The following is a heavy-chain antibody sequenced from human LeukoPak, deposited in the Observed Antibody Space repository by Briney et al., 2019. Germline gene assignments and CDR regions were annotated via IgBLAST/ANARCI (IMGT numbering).Heavy chain of an antibody. CDR3: ARDLSSDSGSGV. J-gene: IGHJ6*02. D-gene: IGHD2-21*01. CDR1: GFTFSSYS. CDR2: ISIDSSYI. Sequence: PGGSLRLSCAASGFTFSSYSMNWVRQAPGKGLEWVSSISIDSSYIYYADSLKGRFTISRDNAKNSLYLQMNSLRAEDTAVYYCARDLSSDSGSGVWGQGTTITVSS. V-gene: IGHV3-21*01.